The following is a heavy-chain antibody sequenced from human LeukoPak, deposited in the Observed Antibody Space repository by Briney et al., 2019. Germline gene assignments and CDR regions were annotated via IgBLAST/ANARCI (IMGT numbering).Heavy chain of an antibody. V-gene: IGHV4-39*07. J-gene: IGHJ4*02. CDR1: GGSISSSSYY. CDR2: IYYSGST. D-gene: IGHD3-22*01. CDR3: ATAYYYDSSGYRY. Sequence: SETLSLTCTVSGGSISSSSYYWGWIRQPPGKGLEWIGSIYYSGSTYYNPSLKSRVTISVDTSKNQFSLKLSSVTAADTAVYYCATAYYYDSSGYRYWGQGTLVTVSS.